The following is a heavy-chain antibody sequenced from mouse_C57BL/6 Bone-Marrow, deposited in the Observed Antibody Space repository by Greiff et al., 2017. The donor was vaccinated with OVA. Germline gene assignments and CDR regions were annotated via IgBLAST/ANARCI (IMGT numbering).Heavy chain of an antibody. Sequence: VKLMESGGGLVQSGRSLRLSCATSGFTFSDFYMEWVRQAPGKGLEWIAASRNKANDYTTEYSASVKGRFIVSRDTSQSILYLQMNALRAEDTAIYYCARDAGSNFPWFAYWGQGTLVTVSA. V-gene: IGHV7-1*01. D-gene: IGHD2-5*01. CDR3: ARDAGSNFPWFAY. J-gene: IGHJ3*01. CDR1: GFTFSDFY. CDR2: SRNKANDYTT.